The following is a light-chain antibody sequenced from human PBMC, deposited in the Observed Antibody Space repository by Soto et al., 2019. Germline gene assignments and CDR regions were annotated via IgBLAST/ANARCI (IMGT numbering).Light chain of an antibody. V-gene: IGKV3-15*01. Sequence: EIVMTQSPATLSVSPGDRATLSCRASQSVSSNLAWYQQKPGQAPRLLIYGASTRATGIPARLSGSGSGTEFTLTISSLQSEDFAVYYCQQYNNWPRTFGQGTKVEIK. CDR2: GAS. CDR1: QSVSSN. J-gene: IGKJ1*01. CDR3: QQYNNWPRT.